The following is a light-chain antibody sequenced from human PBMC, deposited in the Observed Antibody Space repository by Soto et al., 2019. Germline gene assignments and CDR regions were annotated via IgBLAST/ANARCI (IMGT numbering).Light chain of an antibody. V-gene: IGKV1-27*01. CDR2: AAS. J-gene: IGKJ4*01. CDR1: QGIGVY. CDR3: QKYNRAPLT. Sequence: DIQMTQSPSSLSASFGDRVTITCRASQGIGVYLAWFQQKPGNAPKLLIYAASTLQSGVPSRFSGSGSGTDFTLTIRGLQPEDVATYYCQKYNRAPLTFGGGTKVEIK.